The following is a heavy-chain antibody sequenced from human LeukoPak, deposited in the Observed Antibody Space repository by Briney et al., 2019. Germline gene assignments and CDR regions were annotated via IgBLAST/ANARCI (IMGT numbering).Heavy chain of an antibody. CDR3: ARGDGDGPARRSFDI. V-gene: IGHV1-2*02. Sequence: GASVKVSCEASGYTFTGYYMHWVRQAPGQGLEWMGWINPTSGDTNYVQKFQGRVIMTRDTSISTAYMELSRVRSDDTAVYYCARGDGDGPARRSFDIWGQGTMVTVSS. D-gene: IGHD7-27*01. J-gene: IGHJ3*02. CDR2: INPTSGDT. CDR1: GYTFTGYY.